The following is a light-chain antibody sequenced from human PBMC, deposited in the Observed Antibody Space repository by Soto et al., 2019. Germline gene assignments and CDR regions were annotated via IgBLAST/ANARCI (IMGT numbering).Light chain of an antibody. Sequence: DILMTQSPSSLSASVGDSVTITCRASQSISTYLNWYQQKLGKAPNLLIYDASTLQSGVPSRFSGSGSGTDFTLTISYLQPKDFATYFCQQSYNTPRTFGQGTKVEV. V-gene: IGKV1-39*01. J-gene: IGKJ1*01. CDR2: DAS. CDR1: QSISTY. CDR3: QQSYNTPRT.